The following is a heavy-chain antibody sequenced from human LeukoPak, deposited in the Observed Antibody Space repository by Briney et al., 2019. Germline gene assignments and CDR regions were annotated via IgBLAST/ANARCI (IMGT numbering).Heavy chain of an antibody. D-gene: IGHD1-14*01. Sequence: PGGSLRLSCAASGFTFSSFRMHWVRHPPGKGLVWVSRINTDGSSTVYADSVKGRFTISRDNAKNTLYLQMNSLRAEDTAVYYCARDPDGYWGRGTLVTVSS. J-gene: IGHJ4*02. CDR3: ARDPDGY. V-gene: IGHV3-74*01. CDR2: INTDGSST. CDR1: GFTFSSFR.